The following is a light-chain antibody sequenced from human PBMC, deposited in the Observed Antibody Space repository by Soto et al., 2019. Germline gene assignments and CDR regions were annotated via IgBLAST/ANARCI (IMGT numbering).Light chain of an antibody. CDR1: QTITTY. CDR2: GAT. Sequence: DIQMTQSPSSLSASVGDRVTITCRASQTITTYLNWYQQRPGKAPKLLIFGATALQGGVPSRFSGSGSGTDFTLTISSLQPEDFAVYYCQQYGRSPWTFGQGTKVEIK. J-gene: IGKJ1*01. CDR3: QQYGRSPWT. V-gene: IGKV1-39*01.